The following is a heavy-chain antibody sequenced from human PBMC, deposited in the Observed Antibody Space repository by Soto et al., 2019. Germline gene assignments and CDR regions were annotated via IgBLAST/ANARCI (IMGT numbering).Heavy chain of an antibody. Sequence: QVQLVQSGAEVKKPGSSVTVSCTVSGDTFSTSTINWVRQAPRQGLEWMGRIIPVLGPPNYSPTFQGRLTITSDTSTNTVYMELSSLRSEDTAVYFCARRGDDSLSVDFDRWGQGTLVTVSS. J-gene: IGHJ4*02. CDR1: GDTFSTST. V-gene: IGHV1-69*08. CDR2: IIPVLGPP. D-gene: IGHD5-12*01. CDR3: ARRGDDSLSVDFDR.